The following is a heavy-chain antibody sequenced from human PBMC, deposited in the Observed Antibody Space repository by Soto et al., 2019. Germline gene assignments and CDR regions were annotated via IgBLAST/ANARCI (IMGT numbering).Heavy chain of an antibody. V-gene: IGHV5-10-1*01. J-gene: IGHJ4*02. CDR1: GYSFAGYW. D-gene: IGHD3-22*01. CDR3: ARQIYDSDTGPNFQYYFDS. CDR2: IDPSDSQT. Sequence: GESLKISCKGSGYSFAGYWITWVRQKPGKGLEWMGRIDPSDSQTYYSPSFRGHVTISATKSITTVFLQWSSLRTSDTAMYYCARQIYDSDTGPNFQYYFDSWGQGTPVTVSS.